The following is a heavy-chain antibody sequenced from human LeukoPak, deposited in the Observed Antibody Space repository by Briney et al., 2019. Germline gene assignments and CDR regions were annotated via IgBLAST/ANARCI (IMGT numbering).Heavy chain of an antibody. D-gene: IGHD2-21*01. CDR3: AKAIVVVPGYYFDY. J-gene: IGHJ4*02. CDR1: GFTFSSYA. Sequence: GRSLRLSCAASGFTFSSYAMHWVRQAPGKGLEWVAVISYDGSNKYYADSVKGRFTISRDNSKNTLYLQMNSLRAEDTAVYYCAKAIVVVPGYYFDYWGQGTLVTVSS. CDR2: ISYDGSNK. V-gene: IGHV3-30-3*01.